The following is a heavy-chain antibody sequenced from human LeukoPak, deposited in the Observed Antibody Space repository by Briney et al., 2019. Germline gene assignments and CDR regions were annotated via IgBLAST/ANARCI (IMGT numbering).Heavy chain of an antibody. J-gene: IGHJ6*02. CDR3: ARDRYYGARNDYYYYYGMDV. V-gene: IGHV4-59*01. CDR2: IYYSGGT. Sequence: SETLSLTCTVSGGSISSYYWSWIRQPPGKGLEWIGYIYYSGGTNYNPSLKSRVTISVDTSKNQFSLKLSSVTAADTAVYYCARDRYYGARNDYYYYYGMDVWGQGTTVTVSS. D-gene: IGHD1-26*01. CDR1: GGSISSYY.